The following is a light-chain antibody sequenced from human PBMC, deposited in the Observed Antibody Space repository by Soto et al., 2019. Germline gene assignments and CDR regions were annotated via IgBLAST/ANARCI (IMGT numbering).Light chain of an antibody. V-gene: IGKV3-11*01. CDR3: QVRTNWSIA. CDR1: QSVSSY. CDR2: DAS. J-gene: IGKJ5*01. Sequence: EFVLTLSPATLSLSPGERATLSCRASQSVSSYLAWYQQKPGQAPRLLIYDASNRATGIPARFSGTGSGTDFTLTINNLEPEDFAVYYCQVRTNWSIAFGRGTRLEIK.